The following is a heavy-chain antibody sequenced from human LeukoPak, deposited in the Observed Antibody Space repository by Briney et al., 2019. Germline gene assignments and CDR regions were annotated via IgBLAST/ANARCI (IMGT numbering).Heavy chain of an antibody. J-gene: IGHJ5*02. CDR2: INHSGST. CDR3: ARGRGRFDP. Sequence: SETLSLTCAVYGGSFSGYYWSWIRQPPGKGLEWIGEINHSGSTNYNPSLKSRVTISVDTSKNQFSLKLSSVTAADTAVYYCARGRGRFDPWGQGTLVTVSS. CDR1: GGSFSGYY. V-gene: IGHV4-34*01. D-gene: IGHD5-12*01.